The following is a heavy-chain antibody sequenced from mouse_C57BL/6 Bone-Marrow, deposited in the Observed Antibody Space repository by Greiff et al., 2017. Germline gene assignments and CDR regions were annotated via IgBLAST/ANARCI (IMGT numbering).Heavy chain of an antibody. V-gene: IGHV1-69*01. CDR3: ARDSNYVWFAY. J-gene: IGHJ3*01. CDR1: GYTFTSYW. CDR2: IDPSDSYT. D-gene: IGHD2-5*01. Sequence: QVQLQQPGAELVMPGASVKLSCKASGYTFTSYWMHWVKQGPGQGLEWIGEIDPSDSYTNYNQKFKGKSTLTLDKSSSTAYMQLSSLTSEDSAVYYCARDSNYVWFAYWGQGTLVTVSA.